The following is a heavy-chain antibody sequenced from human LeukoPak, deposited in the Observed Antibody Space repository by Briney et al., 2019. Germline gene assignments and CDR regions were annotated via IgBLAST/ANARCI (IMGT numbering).Heavy chain of an antibody. CDR3: ARRNRNWYFDL. CDR2: INHSGST. Sequence: PSETLSLTCAVYGGSFSGYYWSWIRQPPGKGLEWIGEINHSGSTNYNPSLKSRVTISVDTSKNQFSLKLSSVTAADTAVYYCARRNRNWYFDLWGRGTLVTVSS. J-gene: IGHJ2*01. V-gene: IGHV4-34*01. D-gene: IGHD2/OR15-2a*01. CDR1: GGSFSGYY.